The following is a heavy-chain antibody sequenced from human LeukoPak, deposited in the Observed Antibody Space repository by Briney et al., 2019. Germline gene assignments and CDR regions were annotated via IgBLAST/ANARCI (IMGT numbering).Heavy chain of an antibody. CDR2: VDPEDGET. CDR1: GYTFTDYY. J-gene: IGHJ5*02. D-gene: IGHD5-12*01. CDR3: ATDFTSKATTGWFDP. V-gene: IGHV1-69-2*01. Sequence: VKVSCKVSGYTFTDYYMHWVQQAPGKGLEWMGLVDPEDGETIYAEKFQGRVTITADTSTDTAYMELSSLRSEDTAVYYCATDFTSKATTGWFDPWGQGTLVTVSS.